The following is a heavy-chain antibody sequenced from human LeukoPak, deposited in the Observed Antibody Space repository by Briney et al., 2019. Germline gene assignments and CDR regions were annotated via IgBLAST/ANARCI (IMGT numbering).Heavy chain of an antibody. J-gene: IGHJ4*02. CDR1: GFTFSSYA. CDR2: ISGSGGST. Sequence: GGSLRLSCAASGFTFSSYAMSWVRQAPGKGLEWVSAISGSGGSTYYADSVKGRFTISRDNSENTLYLQMNSLRAEDTAIYYCAKGGSSSSDDYWGQGTLVTVSS. D-gene: IGHD6-6*01. V-gene: IGHV3-23*01. CDR3: AKGGSSSSDDY.